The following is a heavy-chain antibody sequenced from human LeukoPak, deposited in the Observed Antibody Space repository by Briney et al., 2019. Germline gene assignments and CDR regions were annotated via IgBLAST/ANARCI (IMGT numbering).Heavy chain of an antibody. CDR2: ISAYNDNP. V-gene: IGHV1-18*01. CDR3: ARDLGSIAAAGMGWFDP. Sequence: GASVKVSCKASGYSFNTYGISWVRQAPGQGLEWMGWISAYNDNPKYAQNVQGRVTMTTDKSTSTAYMELSSLRSEDTAVYYCARDLGSIAAAGMGWFDPWGQGTLVTVSS. D-gene: IGHD6-13*01. CDR1: GYSFNTYG. J-gene: IGHJ5*02.